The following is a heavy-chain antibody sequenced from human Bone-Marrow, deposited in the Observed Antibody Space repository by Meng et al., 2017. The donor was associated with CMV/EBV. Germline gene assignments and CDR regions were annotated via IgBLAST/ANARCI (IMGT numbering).Heavy chain of an antibody. CDR1: GYTFTSYG. CDR3: ARERGLGFRGLNDALDI. V-gene: IGHV1-18*01. D-gene: IGHD3/OR15-3a*01. J-gene: IGHJ3*02. CDR2: ISAYNGNT. Sequence: ASVKVSCKASGYTFTSYGISWVRQAPGQGLEWMGWISAYNGNTNYAQKLQGRVTMTTDTSTSTAYMELRSLRSDDTALYYCARERGLGFRGLNDALDIWGQGTMVTVSS.